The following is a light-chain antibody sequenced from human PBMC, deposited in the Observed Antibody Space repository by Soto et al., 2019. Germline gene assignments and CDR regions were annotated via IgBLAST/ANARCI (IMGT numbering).Light chain of an antibody. J-gene: IGKJ1*01. CDR1: QSLNRW. V-gene: IGKV1-5*03. CDR3: QQYNSQSWT. Sequence: DIQMTQSPSTLSASVGDRVTITCRASQSLNRWLAWYQQKAGQAPHLLIYKASILGSGVPSRFSGSGSGTEFTLTISSLQPDDFAIYYCQQYNSQSWTFGQGTKVDIK. CDR2: KAS.